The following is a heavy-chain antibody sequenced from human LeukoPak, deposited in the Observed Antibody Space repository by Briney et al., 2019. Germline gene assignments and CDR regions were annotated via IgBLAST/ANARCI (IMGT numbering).Heavy chain of an antibody. V-gene: IGHV4-38-2*02. D-gene: IGHD3-16*01. Sequence: SETLSLTCTVSGYSISSGYYWGWIRQPPGKGLEWIGSIYHSGSTYYNPSLKSRVTISVDTSKNQFSLKLSSVTAADTAVYYCARVSGADYDGRGAFDYWGQGTLVTVSS. CDR3: ARVSGADYDGRGAFDY. CDR2: IYHSGST. J-gene: IGHJ4*02. CDR1: GYSISSGYY.